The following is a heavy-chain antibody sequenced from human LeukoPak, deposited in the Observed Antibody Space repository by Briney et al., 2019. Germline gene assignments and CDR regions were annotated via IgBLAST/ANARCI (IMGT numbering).Heavy chain of an antibody. Sequence: ASVKVSCKASGHTFTTYYVHLVRQAPGQGLEWMGVINPSGDGTNYPQRFQGSVTLTRDTSTSTVYMELTSLRSEDTAMYYCAKETPNTGWFDPWGQGTLVTVSS. V-gene: IGHV1-46*01. D-gene: IGHD1-14*01. CDR3: AKETPNTGWFDP. J-gene: IGHJ5*02. CDR1: GHTFTTYY. CDR2: INPSGDGT.